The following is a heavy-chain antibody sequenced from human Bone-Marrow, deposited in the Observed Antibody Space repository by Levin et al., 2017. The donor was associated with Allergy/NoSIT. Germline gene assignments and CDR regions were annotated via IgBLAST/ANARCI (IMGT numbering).Heavy chain of an antibody. D-gene: IGHD6-19*01. J-gene: IGHJ4*02. CDR3: ARDPRSTGWFYFDY. CDR2: ITTYNGNT. V-gene: IGHV1-18*01. Sequence: GASVKVSCKASGYTFTNYGFSWVRQAPGQGLEWMGWITTYNGNTNFAQNLQGRVTMTTDTSTSTAYMELRNLRSDDTAVYYCARDPRSTGWFYFDYWGQGTLVTVSS. CDR1: GYTFTNYG.